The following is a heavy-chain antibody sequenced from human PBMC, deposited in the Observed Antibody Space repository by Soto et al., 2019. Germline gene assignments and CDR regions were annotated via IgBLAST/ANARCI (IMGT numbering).Heavy chain of an antibody. Sequence: SETLSLTCTVSGASISDYYWSWIRQPAGKGLECIGRIYASGNTDYNPSLKSRVTMSVDTSKNQFSLTLNSVTAADTAVYYCARESRSALGTVEHWGRGTLVTVSS. CDR1: GASISDYY. J-gene: IGHJ4*02. CDR3: ARESRSALGTVEH. CDR2: IYASGNT. D-gene: IGHD6-13*01. V-gene: IGHV4-4*07.